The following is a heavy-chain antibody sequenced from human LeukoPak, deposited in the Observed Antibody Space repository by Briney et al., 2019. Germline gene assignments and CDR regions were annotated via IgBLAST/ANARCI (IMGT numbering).Heavy chain of an antibody. Sequence: PSETLSLTCTVSGDSMTNDYWTWIRQPPGKGLEWVGYNNPSLRSRVTFSLDASKTQFSLQLTSVTAADTAVYYCARDRSPRGFDSWGQGVLVTVSS. V-gene: IGHV4-59*01. D-gene: IGHD3-10*01. CDR3: ARDRSPRGFDS. J-gene: IGHJ4*02. CDR1: GDSMTNDY.